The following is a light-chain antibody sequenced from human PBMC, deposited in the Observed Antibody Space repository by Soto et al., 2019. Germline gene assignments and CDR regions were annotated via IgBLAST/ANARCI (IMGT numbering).Light chain of an antibody. CDR3: GAHAGSNTWV. CDR1: SGDIGAYNY. Sequence: QSALTQSPSASASPGQSVTLSCTGSSGDIGAYNYVSWYQQHPGKAPKLIIYEVNKRPSGGPDRFSGSKSGITASLTVSGLKADDEADYYCGAHAGSNTWVFRGGTKLTVL. J-gene: IGLJ3*02. CDR2: EVN. V-gene: IGLV2-8*01.